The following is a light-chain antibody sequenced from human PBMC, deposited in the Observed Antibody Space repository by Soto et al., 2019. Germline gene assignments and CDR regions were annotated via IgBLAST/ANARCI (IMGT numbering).Light chain of an antibody. CDR3: QQRKNWPLT. J-gene: IGKJ4*01. V-gene: IGKV3-11*01. Sequence: EIVLTQSPATLSLSPGERATLSCRASQSVDTNLAWYQQKPGQAPRFLIYDAFNRATGIPARFSGGGSGTDFTLTISSLEPEDVAVYYCQQRKNWPLTFGGGTKVEIK. CDR1: QSVDTN. CDR2: DAF.